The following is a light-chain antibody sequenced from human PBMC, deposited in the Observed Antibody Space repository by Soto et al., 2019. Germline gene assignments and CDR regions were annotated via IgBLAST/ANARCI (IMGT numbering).Light chain of an antibody. J-gene: IGLJ2*01. CDR3: ETWDTNTRV. Sequence: QPVLTQSSSASASLGSSVKLTCTLSSGHSGYIIAGHQQQPGKAPRYLMKLEGSGSYNKGSGVPDRFSGSSSGADRYLTISNFQFEDEADYYCETWDTNTRVFGGGTKLTVL. CDR2: LEGSGSY. CDR1: SGHSGYI. V-gene: IGLV4-60*02.